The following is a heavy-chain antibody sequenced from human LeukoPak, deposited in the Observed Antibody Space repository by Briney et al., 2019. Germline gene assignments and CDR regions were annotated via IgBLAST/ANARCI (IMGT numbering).Heavy chain of an antibody. V-gene: IGHV4-31*03. CDR3: ARAPGYSSSWLFDY. CDR1: GGSISSGGYY. Sequence: SETLSLTCTVSGGSISSGGYYWSWIRQHPGRGLEWIGYIYYSGSTYYNPSLKSRVTISVDTSKNQFSLKLSSVTAADTAVYYCARAPGYSSSWLFDYWGQGTLVTVSS. CDR2: IYYSGST. D-gene: IGHD6-13*01. J-gene: IGHJ4*02.